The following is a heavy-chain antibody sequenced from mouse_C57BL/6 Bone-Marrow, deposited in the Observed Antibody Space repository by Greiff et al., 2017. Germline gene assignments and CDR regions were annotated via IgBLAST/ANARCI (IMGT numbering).Heavy chain of an antibody. CDR3: ATWRKGFAY. Sequence: QVQLQQSGAELAKPGASVKLSCKASGYTFTSYWLHWVKQRPGQGLEWIGYINPSSGYTKYTQKFKDKATLTADKSSSTAYLQLSSLTYEDSAVYYCATWRKGFAYWGQAPLVTVAA. V-gene: IGHV1-7*01. D-gene: IGHD1-3*01. CDR2: INPSSGYT. CDR1: GYTFTSYW. J-gene: IGHJ3*01.